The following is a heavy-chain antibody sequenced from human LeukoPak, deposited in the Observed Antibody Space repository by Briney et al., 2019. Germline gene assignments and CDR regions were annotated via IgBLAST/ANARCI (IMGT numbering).Heavy chain of an antibody. CDR3: ARAPMTRDHYYYYMDV. D-gene: IGHD4-11*01. CDR2: VIPIFGTA. V-gene: IGHV1-69*13. Sequence: GASVKVSCKASGYTFTSYGISWVRQAPGQGLEWVGGVIPIFGTANYAQKFQDRVTITADGSTSTAYMELSSLRSEDTAVYYCARAPMTRDHYYYYMDVWGKGTTVTVSS. J-gene: IGHJ6*03. CDR1: GYTFTSYG.